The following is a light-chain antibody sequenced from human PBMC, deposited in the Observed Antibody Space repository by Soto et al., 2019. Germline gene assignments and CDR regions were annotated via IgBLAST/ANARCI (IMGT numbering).Light chain of an antibody. Sequence: EIVLTQSPGTLSVSPGERATVSCRASQTVSSGFLAWYQQKPGQAPRLLIYGASSRATGIPDRFSGSGSGTDFTLTISRLEPEDFAVYYCQQYGSSPLTFGGGTKVDIK. V-gene: IGKV3-20*01. CDR3: QQYGSSPLT. J-gene: IGKJ4*01. CDR1: QTVSSGF. CDR2: GAS.